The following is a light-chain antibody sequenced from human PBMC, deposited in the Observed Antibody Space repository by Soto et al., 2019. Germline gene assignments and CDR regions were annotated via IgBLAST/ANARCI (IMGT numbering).Light chain of an antibody. J-gene: IGLJ2*01. V-gene: IGLV2-14*01. Sequence: QSALTQPASVSGSPGQSITISCTGTSMDVGGYNYVSWYQQHPGKAPKLMIYEVSNRPSGVSNRFSGSKSGNTASLTISGLQAEDEADYYCRSYTSSSIVVFGGGTKVTVL. CDR3: RSYTSSSIVV. CDR1: SMDVGGYNY. CDR2: EVS.